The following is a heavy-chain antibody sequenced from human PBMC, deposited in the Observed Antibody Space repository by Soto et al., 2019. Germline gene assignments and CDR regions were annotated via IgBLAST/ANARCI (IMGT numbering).Heavy chain of an antibody. CDR3: ARLGRSGWYLSDFDI. D-gene: IGHD6-19*01. CDR1: GGSISSYY. V-gene: IGHV4-59*01. CDR2: IYYSGST. J-gene: IGHJ3*02. Sequence: PSXTLSLTCTVSGGSISSYYWIWIRQPPGKGLEWSGYIYYSGSTNYNPSLKSRVTISVDTSKNQFSLKLSSVNAAETAVYYSARLGRSGWYLSDFDIWGKWTMVTV.